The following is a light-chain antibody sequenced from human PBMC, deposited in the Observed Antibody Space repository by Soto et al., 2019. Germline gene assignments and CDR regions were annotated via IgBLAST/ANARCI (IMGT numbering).Light chain of an antibody. Sequence: DIQMTQSPSSLSASVGDRVTITCRASQGISNYLAWYQQKPGKVPKVLIYTASSLQSGVPSRFSGSGSGTDFTLTISRLKPEDVATYYCQKYNSGQFTFGPGTKVDIK. J-gene: IGKJ3*01. V-gene: IGKV1-27*01. CDR2: TAS. CDR3: QKYNSGQFT. CDR1: QGISNY.